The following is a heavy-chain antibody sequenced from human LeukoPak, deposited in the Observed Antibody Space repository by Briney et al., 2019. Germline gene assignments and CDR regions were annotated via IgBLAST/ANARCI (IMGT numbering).Heavy chain of an antibody. J-gene: IGHJ6*03. CDR1: GFTVSSNY. CDR2: IYSGGTT. CDR3: ARAQYYYYMDV. Sequence: GGSLRLSCAASGFTVSSNYMSWVRQALGKGLEWVSVIYSGGTTYYADSVKGRFTISRDNSKNTVYLQMNSLRAEDTAVYYCARAQYYYYMDVWGKGTTVTISS. V-gene: IGHV3-66*01.